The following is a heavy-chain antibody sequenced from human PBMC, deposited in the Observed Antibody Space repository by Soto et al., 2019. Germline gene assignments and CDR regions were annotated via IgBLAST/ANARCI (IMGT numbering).Heavy chain of an antibody. CDR3: TRGQGNN. Sequence: QVQLVQSGAEVKKPGASVRVSCKASGYTFTSYDIYWVRQATGQGLEWMGWMNPFSGNAVYTQKLQDRVTMTRDTSINTAYMEMSGLRSEDTAVYYCTRGQGNNWGQGPLVTVSS. V-gene: IGHV1-8*01. CDR2: MNPFSGNA. CDR1: GYTFTSYD. J-gene: IGHJ4*02. D-gene: IGHD3-10*01.